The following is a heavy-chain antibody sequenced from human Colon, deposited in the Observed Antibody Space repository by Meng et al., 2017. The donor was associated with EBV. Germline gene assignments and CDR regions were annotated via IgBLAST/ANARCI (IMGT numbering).Heavy chain of an antibody. CDR1: GGSLSSRNW. V-gene: IGHV4-4*02. CDR3: ARVGAYCGGDCYHPR. CDR2: IYHSGST. J-gene: IGHJ4*02. Sequence: QAQLRESGPGLVKPSGTLSLTCAVSGGSLSSRNWWSWVRQPPGKGLEWTGEIYHSGSTNYNPSLKSRVTISVDESKNQFSLRLSSVTAADTAVYYCARVGAYCGGDCYHPRWGQGTLVTVSS. D-gene: IGHD2-21*02.